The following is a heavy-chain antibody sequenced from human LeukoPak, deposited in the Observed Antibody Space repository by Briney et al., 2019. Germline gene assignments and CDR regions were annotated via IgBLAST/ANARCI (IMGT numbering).Heavy chain of an antibody. Sequence: ASVKVSCKASGYTFTSYGISWVRQAPGQGIEWMGWINPNSGNTGYAQKFQGRVTITVNTSISTAYMELNSLTSEDTAVYYCARGPYVHYDSSGDYYNWFDPWGQGTLVTVSS. CDR1: GYTFTSYG. D-gene: IGHD3-22*01. CDR2: INPNSGNT. V-gene: IGHV1-8*03. J-gene: IGHJ5*02. CDR3: ARGPYVHYDSSGDYYNWFDP.